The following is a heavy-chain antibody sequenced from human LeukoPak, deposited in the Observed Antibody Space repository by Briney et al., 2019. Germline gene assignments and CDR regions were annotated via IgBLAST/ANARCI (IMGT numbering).Heavy chain of an antibody. J-gene: IGHJ6*02. CDR3: ANQPLPAIPGYYRYGTEV. CDR1: GFTFSTHV. Sequence: GGSLRLSCAAPGFTFSTHVMSSVPQAPGKGLEWVSGISGGGSGTYYADSVRGRFTISRDNSKNTLSLHMSSLRAEDTAVYYCANQPLPAIPGYYRYGTEVWGQGTTVTVSS. V-gene: IGHV3-23*01. CDR2: ISGGGSGT. D-gene: IGHD2-2*01.